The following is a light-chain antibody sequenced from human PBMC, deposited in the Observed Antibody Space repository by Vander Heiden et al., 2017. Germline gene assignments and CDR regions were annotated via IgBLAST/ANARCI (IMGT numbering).Light chain of an antibody. V-gene: IGKV1-9*01. Sequence: DIQLTQSPSFLSASVGDRVTITYRASQGISASLAWYQQRPGKAPKLLIYTASTLQSGVPSRFSGSGSGTEFTLTISSLQPEDFATYYCQQLNSYPRTFGPGTKVDIK. CDR3: QQLNSYPRT. CDR2: TAS. CDR1: QGISAS. J-gene: IGKJ3*01.